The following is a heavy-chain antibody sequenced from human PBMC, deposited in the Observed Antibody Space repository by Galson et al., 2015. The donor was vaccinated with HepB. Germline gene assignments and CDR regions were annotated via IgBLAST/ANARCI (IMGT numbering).Heavy chain of an antibody. CDR2: ISGSGGYT. CDR3: AKEPEEWRLGWLDP. V-gene: IGHV3-23*01. J-gene: IGHJ5*02. D-gene: IGHD3-3*01. CDR1: GFAFGSYA. Sequence: SLRLSCAASGFAFGSYAMTWVRQAPGKGLEWVSAISGSGGYTYYADSVKGRFTISRDNSKNTVYLQMNSLRGEDTAVYYCAKEPEEWRLGWLDPWGQGTLVTVSS.